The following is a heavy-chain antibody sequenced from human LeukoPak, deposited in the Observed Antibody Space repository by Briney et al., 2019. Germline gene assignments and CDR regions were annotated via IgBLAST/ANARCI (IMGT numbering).Heavy chain of an antibody. Sequence: GGSLRLSCAASGFTVSSNYMSWVRQAPGKGLEWGSVIYSGGSTYYADSVKGRFTISRDNSKNTLYLQMNSLRAEDTAVYYCARDYYDSSGYYTSWYFDYWGQGTLVTVSS. CDR3: ARDYYDSSGYYTSWYFDY. V-gene: IGHV3-53*01. CDR1: GFTVSSNY. J-gene: IGHJ4*02. CDR2: IYSGGST. D-gene: IGHD3-22*01.